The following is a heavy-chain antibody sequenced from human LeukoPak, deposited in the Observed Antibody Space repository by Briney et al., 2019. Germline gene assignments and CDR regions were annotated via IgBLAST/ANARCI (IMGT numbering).Heavy chain of an antibody. J-gene: IGHJ4*02. V-gene: IGHV4-34*01. CDR2: INHSGST. CDR1: GGSFSGYY. D-gene: IGHD5-18*01. Sequence: PSETLSLTCAVYGGSFSGYYWSWIRQPPGKGLEWTGEINHSGSTNYNPSLKSRVTISVDTSKNQFSLKLSSVTAADTAVYYCARGYSYGYRVDYWGQGTLVTVSS. CDR3: ARGYSYGYRVDY.